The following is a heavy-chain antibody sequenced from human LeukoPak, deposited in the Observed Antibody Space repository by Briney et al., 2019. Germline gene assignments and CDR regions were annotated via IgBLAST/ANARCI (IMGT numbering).Heavy chain of an antibody. CDR3: ARDAVYSSSWQYY. Sequence: PGGSLRLSCAASGFTFSSYAMHWVRQAPGKGLEYVSAISSNGGSTYYADSVKGRFTISRDNSKNTLYLQMGSLRAEDMAVYYCARDAVYSSSWQYYWGQGTLVTVSS. CDR2: ISSNGGST. V-gene: IGHV3-64*02. J-gene: IGHJ4*02. CDR1: GFTFSSYA. D-gene: IGHD6-13*01.